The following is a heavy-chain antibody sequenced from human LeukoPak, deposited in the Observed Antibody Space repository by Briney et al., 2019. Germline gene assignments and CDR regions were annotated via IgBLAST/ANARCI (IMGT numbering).Heavy chain of an antibody. CDR3: ARAGGGAVAGAYYFDY. CDR2: ISSSSSYI. Sequence: GGSLRPSCAASGFTFSSYGMSWVRQAPGKGLEWVSAISSSSSYIYYADSVKGRFTISRDNAENSLSLYLQMNSLRAEDTAVYYCARAGGGAVAGAYYFDYWGQGTLVTVSS. D-gene: IGHD6-19*01. J-gene: IGHJ4*02. V-gene: IGHV3-21*01. CDR1: GFTFSSYG.